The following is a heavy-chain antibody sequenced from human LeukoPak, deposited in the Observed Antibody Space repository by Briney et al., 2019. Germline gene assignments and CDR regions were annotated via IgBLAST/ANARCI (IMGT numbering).Heavy chain of an antibody. V-gene: IGHV4-34*01. D-gene: IGHD6-13*01. Sequence: SETLSLTCAVDVWSFGGYYGSWIRQPPWKGLEWIGYIYHSGSTSYNPSLKSRVSMSLDTTKNQFSLKLSSVTAADTAVYYCARPRRKHSSWYLDYWGQGNPGHRLL. J-gene: IGHJ4*02. CDR2: IYHSGST. CDR3: ARPRRKHSSWYLDY. CDR1: VWSFGGYY.